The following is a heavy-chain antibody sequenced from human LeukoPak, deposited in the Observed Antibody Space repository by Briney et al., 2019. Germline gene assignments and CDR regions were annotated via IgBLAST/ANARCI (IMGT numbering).Heavy chain of an antibody. J-gene: IGHJ5*02. CDR1: GGSISSGGYY. CDR2: IYYSGST. V-gene: IGHV4-31*03. CDR3: ARSAAGNNNWFDP. Sequence: PSQTLSLTCTVSGGSISSGGYYWSWIRQHPGKGLEWIGYIYYSGSTYYNPSLKSRVTISVDTSKNQFSLKLSSVTAADTAVYYCARSAAGNNNWFDPWGQGTLVTVSS. D-gene: IGHD6-13*01.